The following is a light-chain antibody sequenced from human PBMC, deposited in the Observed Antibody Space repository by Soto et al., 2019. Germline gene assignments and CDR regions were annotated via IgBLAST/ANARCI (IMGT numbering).Light chain of an antibody. CDR2: GNS. CDR1: SSNIGAGYD. Sequence: QSVLTQPPSVSGAPGQRVTISCTGSSSNIGAGYDVHWYQQFSGTAPKLLIYGNSNRPSGVPDRFSGSKSGTSASLAISGLQAEDEADYYCQSYDSSLSGSVFGGGTKLTVL. V-gene: IGLV1-40*01. J-gene: IGLJ3*02. CDR3: QSYDSSLSGSV.